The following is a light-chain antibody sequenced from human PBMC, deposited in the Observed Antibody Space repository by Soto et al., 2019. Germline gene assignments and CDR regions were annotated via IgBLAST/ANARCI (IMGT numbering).Light chain of an antibody. CDR2: GAS. CDR1: ETVATN. J-gene: IGKJ1*01. V-gene: IGKV3-15*01. Sequence: VLTRSPATLPVSPGERAPLSCWASETVATNLAWYQQKPGQAPRLLISGASTRAAGIPARFSGSGSGTDFTLTISSLQSEGSAIYYCQQYGGWHPMTFGQGTKVDIK. CDR3: QQYGGWHPMT.